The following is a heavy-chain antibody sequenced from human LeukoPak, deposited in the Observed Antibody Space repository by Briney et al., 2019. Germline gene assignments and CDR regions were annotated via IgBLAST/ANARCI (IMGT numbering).Heavy chain of an antibody. CDR2: ISSSSSYI. V-gene: IGHV3-21*01. CDR3: AGSLKLVGAIRDWYFDL. J-gene: IGHJ2*01. D-gene: IGHD1-26*01. Sequence: GGSLRLSCAASGFTFSSYSMNWVRQAPGKGLEWVSSISSSSSYIYYADSVKGRFTISRDNAKNSLYLQMNSLRAEDTAVYYCAGSLKLVGAIRDWYFDLWGRGTLVTVSS. CDR1: GFTFSSYS.